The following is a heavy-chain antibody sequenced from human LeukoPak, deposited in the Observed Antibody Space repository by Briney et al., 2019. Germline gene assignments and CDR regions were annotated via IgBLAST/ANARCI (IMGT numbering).Heavy chain of an antibody. J-gene: IGHJ4*02. V-gene: IGHV5-51*01. CDR3: ARLTIGYSSGWSFDY. Sequence: GESLKISCKGSGYSFTSYWIGWVRQMPGKGLEWMGIIYPGDSGTRYSPSFQGQVTISADKSISTAYLQWSSLKASDTAMYYCARLTIGYSSGWSFDYWGQGTLVTVSS. D-gene: IGHD6-19*01. CDR1: GYSFTSYW. CDR2: IYPGDSGT.